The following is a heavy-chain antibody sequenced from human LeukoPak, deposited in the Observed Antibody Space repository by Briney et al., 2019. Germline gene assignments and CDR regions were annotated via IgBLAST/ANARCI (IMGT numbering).Heavy chain of an antibody. D-gene: IGHD5-24*01. V-gene: IGHV4-4*02. CDR2: IYHSGST. CDR3: ARDGVEMATIIH. J-gene: IGHJ4*02. Sequence: SETLSLTCAVSGGSISSSNWWSWVRQPLGKGLEWIGEIYHSGSTNYNPSLKSRVTISVDKSKNQFSLKLSSVTAADTAVYYCARDGVEMATIIHWGQGTLVTVSS. CDR1: GGSISSSNW.